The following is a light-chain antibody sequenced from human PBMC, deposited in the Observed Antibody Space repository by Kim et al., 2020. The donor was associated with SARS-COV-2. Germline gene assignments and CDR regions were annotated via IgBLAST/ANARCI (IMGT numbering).Light chain of an antibody. CDR2: KVS. V-gene: IGKV1-5*03. CDR3: QQYNSNSLYT. J-gene: IGKJ2*01. Sequence: DIQMTQSPSTLSASVGDRITITCRASQNINTWLAWYQQKPGKAPKLLICKVSTLESGVPSRFSGSGSGTEFTLTISSLQPDDLATYYCQQYNSNSLYTFGQGTKLEIK. CDR1: QNINTW.